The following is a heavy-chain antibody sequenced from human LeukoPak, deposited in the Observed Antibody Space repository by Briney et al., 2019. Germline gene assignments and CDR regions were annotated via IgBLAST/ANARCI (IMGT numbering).Heavy chain of an antibody. V-gene: IGHV3-23*01. J-gene: IGHJ4*02. Sequence: GGSLRLSCAAPGFTFSSYSMNWVRQAPGKGLEWVSAISGSGGSTYYADSVKGRFTISRDNSKNTLYLQMNSLRAEDTAVYYCAKDYSSSWYRSYFDYWGQGTLVTVSS. CDR1: GFTFSSYS. CDR3: AKDYSSSWYRSYFDY. CDR2: ISGSGGST. D-gene: IGHD6-13*01.